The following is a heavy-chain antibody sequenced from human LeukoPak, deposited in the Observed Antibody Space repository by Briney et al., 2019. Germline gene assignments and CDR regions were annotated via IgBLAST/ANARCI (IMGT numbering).Heavy chain of an antibody. J-gene: IGHJ3*02. Sequence: SETLSLTCTVSVGSISTYYWSWIRQPPGKGLEWIGYIYYSGSTNYNPSLKSRVIISVDTSKNQLSLKLTSVTAADTAVYYCARVQKDIVVVVAADPYDAFDIWGQGTMVTVSS. D-gene: IGHD2-15*01. V-gene: IGHV4-59*01. CDR1: VGSISTYY. CDR3: ARVQKDIVVVVAADPYDAFDI. CDR2: IYYSGST.